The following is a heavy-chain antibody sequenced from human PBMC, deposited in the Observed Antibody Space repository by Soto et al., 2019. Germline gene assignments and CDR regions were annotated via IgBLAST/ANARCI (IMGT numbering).Heavy chain of an antibody. J-gene: IGHJ4*02. V-gene: IGHV3-30*18. Sequence: GGSLRLSCAASGFTFSSYGMHWVRQAPGKGLEWVAVISYDGSNKYYADSVKGRFTISRDNSKNTLYLQMNSLRAEDTAVYYCAKDHGSSWYSSDYWGQGTLVTVSS. CDR1: GFTFSSYG. CDR2: ISYDGSNK. CDR3: AKDHGSSWYSSDY. D-gene: IGHD6-13*01.